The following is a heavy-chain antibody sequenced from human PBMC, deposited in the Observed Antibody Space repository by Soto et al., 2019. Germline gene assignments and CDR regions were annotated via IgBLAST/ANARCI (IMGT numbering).Heavy chain of an antibody. V-gene: IGHV1-3*01. CDR2: INPGNGDR. CDR1: GYTFTTYP. CDR3: ARDRYIAAAGNPTFDP. J-gene: IGHJ5*02. D-gene: IGHD6-13*01. Sequence: ASVKVSCKASGYTFTTYPIHWVRQAPGQGLEWMGWINPGNGDRDYLQKFQGRDTVTRDTSTSTAYMELSSLTSEDTAVYYCARDRYIAAAGNPTFDPWGQGTLVTVSS.